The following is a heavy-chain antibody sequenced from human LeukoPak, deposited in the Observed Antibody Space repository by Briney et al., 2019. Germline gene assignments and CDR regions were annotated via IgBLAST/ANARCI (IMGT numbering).Heavy chain of an antibody. CDR2: INPNSGVT. CDR3: ARDLLLDS. CDR1: GYTFTGYY. Sequence: ASVKVSCKASGYTFTGYYMHWVRQAPGQGLAWMGWINPNSGVTNYAQNFQGRVTMTRDTSISTAFMELTSLRPDDTAVYYCARDLLLDSWGQGTLVTVSS. J-gene: IGHJ4*02. D-gene: IGHD5-18*01. V-gene: IGHV1-2*02.